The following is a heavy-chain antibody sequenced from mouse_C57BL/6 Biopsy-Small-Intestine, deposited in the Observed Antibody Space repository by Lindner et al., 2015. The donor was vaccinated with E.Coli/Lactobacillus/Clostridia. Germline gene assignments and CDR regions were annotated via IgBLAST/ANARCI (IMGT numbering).Heavy chain of an antibody. CDR2: ISSGSSTI. J-gene: IGHJ4*01. V-gene: IGHV5-17*01. CDR1: GFTFSDYG. Sequence: VQLQESGGGLVKPGGSLKLSCAASGFTFSDYGMHWVRRAPEKGLEWVAYISSGSSTIYYADTVKGRFTISRDNAKNTLFLQMTSLRSEDTAIYYCAANWDVGPMDYWGQGTSVTVSS. CDR3: AANWDVGPMDY. D-gene: IGHD4-1*01.